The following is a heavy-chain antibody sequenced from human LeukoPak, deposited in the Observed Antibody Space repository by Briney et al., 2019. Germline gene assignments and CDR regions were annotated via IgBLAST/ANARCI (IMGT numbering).Heavy chain of an antibody. CDR3: ASRTGTTPRGYYYMDV. J-gene: IGHJ6*03. CDR1: GFTFSSYA. V-gene: IGHV3-21*01. Sequence: GGSLRLSCVGSGFTFSSYAMNWVRQAPGKGLEWVSGISANGAGTYYAASVKGRFTISRDNAKNSLYLQMNSLRAEDTAVYYCASRTGTTPRGYYYMDVWGKGTTVTVSS. D-gene: IGHD1-7*01. CDR2: ISANGAGT.